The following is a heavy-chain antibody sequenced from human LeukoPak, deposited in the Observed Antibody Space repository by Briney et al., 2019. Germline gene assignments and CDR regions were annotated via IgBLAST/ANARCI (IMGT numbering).Heavy chain of an antibody. CDR2: IYSGGST. J-gene: IGHJ4*02. CDR1: GFTVSSNY. D-gene: IGHD3-22*01. Sequence: PGGSLRLSCAASGFTVSSNYMSWVRQAPGKGLEWVSVIYSGGSTYYADSVKGRFTISRDNAKNSLYLQMNSLRAEDTAVYYCARVAYYDSSGDLPFDYWGQGTLVTVSS. CDR3: ARVAYYDSSGDLPFDY. V-gene: IGHV3-66*01.